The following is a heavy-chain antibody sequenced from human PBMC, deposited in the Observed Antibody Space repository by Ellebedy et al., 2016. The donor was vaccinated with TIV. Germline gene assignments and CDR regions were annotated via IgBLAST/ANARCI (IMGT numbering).Heavy chain of an antibody. Sequence: SETLSLTCTVSGGSISSYYWSWIRQPPGKGLEWIGYIYYSGSTNYNPSLKSRVTISVDTSKNQFSLKLSSVTAADTAVYYCARVRPILTGLGYYFDYWGQGTLVTVSS. CDR1: GGSISSYY. V-gene: IGHV4-59*01. CDR3: ARVRPILTGLGYYFDY. CDR2: IYYSGST. D-gene: IGHD3-9*01. J-gene: IGHJ4*02.